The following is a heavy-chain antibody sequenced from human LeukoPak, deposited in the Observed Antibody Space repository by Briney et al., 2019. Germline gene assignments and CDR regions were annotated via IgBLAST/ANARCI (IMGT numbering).Heavy chain of an antibody. CDR3: AKLIAYYYDSSGWIDY. J-gene: IGHJ4*02. CDR1: GFTFSSYA. D-gene: IGHD3-22*01. Sequence: GGSLRLSCAASGFTFSSYAMSWVRQAPGKGLEWVSAISGSGGSTYYADSVKGRFTISRDNSKNTLYLQMNSLRAEDTAVYYCAKLIAYYYDSSGWIDYWGQGTLVTVSS. CDR2: ISGSGGST. V-gene: IGHV3-23*01.